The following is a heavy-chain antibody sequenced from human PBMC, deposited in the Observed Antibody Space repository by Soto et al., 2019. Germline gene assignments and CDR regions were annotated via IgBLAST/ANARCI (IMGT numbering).Heavy chain of an antibody. CDR2: INAGNGNT. Sequence: QVQLVQSGAEVKKPGASVKVSCKASGYSFTSYAMHWVRQAPGQRLEWMGWINAGNGNTKYSQKFQGRVTITRDTSARTAYMELSSLRSEDTAIYYCARTFQEDCSTTSCYLPYFYGMDVWGQGTTVTVSS. CDR1: GYSFTSYA. V-gene: IGHV1-3*01. J-gene: IGHJ6*02. CDR3: ARTFQEDCSTTSCYLPYFYGMDV. D-gene: IGHD2-2*01.